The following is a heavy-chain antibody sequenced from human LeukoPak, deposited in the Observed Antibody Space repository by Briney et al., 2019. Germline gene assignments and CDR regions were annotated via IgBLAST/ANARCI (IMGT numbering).Heavy chain of an antibody. CDR3: AREKDGMDV. V-gene: IGHV3-30-3*01. CDR1: GFTFSSYA. J-gene: IGHJ6*02. Sequence: GGSLRLSCAASGFTFSSYAMHWVRQAPGKGLEWVAVISYDGSNKYYADSVKGRFTISRDNSKNTVYLQMNSLRAEDTAVYYCAREKDGMDVWGQGTTVIVSS. CDR2: ISYDGSNK.